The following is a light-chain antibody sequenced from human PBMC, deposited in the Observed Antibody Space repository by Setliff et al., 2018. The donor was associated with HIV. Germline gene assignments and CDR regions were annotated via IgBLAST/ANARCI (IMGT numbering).Light chain of an antibody. CDR1: SGDVGGYYS. CDR2: DVI. V-gene: IGLV2-14*03. J-gene: IGLJ1*01. Sequence: QSALTQPASVSGSPGQSITISCTGISGDVGGYYSVSWYQQHPGKAPKLMIYDVINRPSGVSNRFSGSRSGNTASLTISGLQVGDEADYYCSSYTTSSTLYVFGPGTKVTV. CDR3: SSYTTSSTLYV.